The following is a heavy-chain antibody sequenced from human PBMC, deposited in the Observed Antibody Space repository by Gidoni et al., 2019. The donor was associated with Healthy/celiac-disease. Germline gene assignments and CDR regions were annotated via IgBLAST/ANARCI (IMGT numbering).Heavy chain of an antibody. CDR2: IKSKTDGGTT. V-gene: IGHV3-15*01. Sequence: EVQLVESGGGLVKPGGSLRLSSAASGFTFSNAWMSWVRQAPGKGLGWVGRIKSKTDGGTTDYAAPVKGRFTISRDDSKNTLYLQMNSLKTEDTAVYYCTTSWGSYRYSWWDFDYWGQGTLVTVSS. CDR3: TTSWGSYRYSWWDFDY. D-gene: IGHD3-16*02. CDR1: GFTFSNAW. J-gene: IGHJ4*02.